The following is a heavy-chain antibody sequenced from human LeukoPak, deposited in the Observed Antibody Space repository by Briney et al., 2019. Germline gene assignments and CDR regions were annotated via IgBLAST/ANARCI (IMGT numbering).Heavy chain of an antibody. V-gene: IGHV3-30*01. Sequence: GGSLRLSCAASGFTFSSYAMHWVRQAPGKGLEWVAVISYDGSNKYYAGSVKGRFTISRDNSKNTLYLQMNSLRAEDTAVYYCARGGRQNSSGYARWFDPWGQGTLVTVSS. D-gene: IGHD3-22*01. J-gene: IGHJ5*02. CDR3: ARGGRQNSSGYARWFDP. CDR2: ISYDGSNK. CDR1: GFTFSSYA.